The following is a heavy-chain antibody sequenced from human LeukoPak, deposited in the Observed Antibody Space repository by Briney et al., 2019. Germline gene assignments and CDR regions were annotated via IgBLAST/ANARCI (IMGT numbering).Heavy chain of an antibody. CDR2: ITYDGGNK. CDR1: GFTFSSYA. V-gene: IGHV3-30*07. Sequence: PGRSLRLSCAASGFTFSSYAMHWVRQAPGKGLEWLAVITYDGGNKYYADSVKGRFTISSDNAENTLFVEMSTLRADDADVYYCARDRDWSLDYWGQGTLVTVSS. D-gene: IGHD3-9*01. J-gene: IGHJ4*02. CDR3: ARDRDWSLDY.